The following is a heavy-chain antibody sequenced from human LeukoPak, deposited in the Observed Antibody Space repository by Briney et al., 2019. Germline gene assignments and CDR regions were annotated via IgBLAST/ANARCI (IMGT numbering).Heavy chain of an antibody. V-gene: IGHV3-74*01. Sequence: PGGSLRLSCAASGFTFSTYCMHWVRQAPGKGLAWVSRTNTEGSSTSYADSVKGRFTISRDNAKNTLYLQMNSLRAEDTAVYYCARDQNPYSSSAASDYWGQGTLVTVSS. D-gene: IGHD6-6*01. J-gene: IGHJ4*02. CDR2: TNTEGSST. CDR1: GFTFSTYC. CDR3: ARDQNPYSSSAASDY.